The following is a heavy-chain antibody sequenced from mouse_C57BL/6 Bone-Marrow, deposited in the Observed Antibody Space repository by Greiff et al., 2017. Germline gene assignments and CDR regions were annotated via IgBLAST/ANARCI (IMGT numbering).Heavy chain of an antibody. CDR1: GFTFSDYG. D-gene: IGHD2-4*01. CDR3: ARKDRLGFAY. V-gene: IGHV5-15*01. Sequence: VQLKESGGGLVQPGGSLKLSCAASGFTFSDYGMAWVRQAPRKGPEWVAFISNLAYSIYYADTVTGRFTISRANAKNTLYLEMSSLRSEDTAMYYCARKDRLGFAYWGQGTLVTVSA. J-gene: IGHJ3*01. CDR2: ISNLAYSI.